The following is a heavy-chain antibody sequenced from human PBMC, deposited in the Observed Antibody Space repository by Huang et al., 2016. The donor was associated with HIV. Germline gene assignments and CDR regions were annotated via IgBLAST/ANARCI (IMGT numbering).Heavy chain of an antibody. V-gene: IGHV1-8*01. Sequence: QVQLVQSGAEVRKPGASVKVSCEASGYSFASYDINWVRQATGQGLEWMGWMNPNSGNTGYAQKFQGRVTRTRNTSISTAYMELSSLRSEDTAKYYCVRGWYIAALPYFDYWGQGTLVTVSS. D-gene: IGHD6-6*01. CDR3: VRGWYIAALPYFDY. CDR1: GYSFASYD. CDR2: MNPNSGNT. J-gene: IGHJ4*02.